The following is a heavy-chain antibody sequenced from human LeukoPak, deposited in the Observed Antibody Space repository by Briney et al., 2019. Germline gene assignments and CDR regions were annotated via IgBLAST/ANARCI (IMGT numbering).Heavy chain of an antibody. V-gene: IGHV4-39*01. CDR3: ARVGATYPHYYMDV. J-gene: IGHJ6*03. CDR1: GDSISSSGDY. D-gene: IGHD3-16*01. CDR2: IYYSGST. Sequence: SETLSLTCTVSGDSISSSGDYWGWIRQPPGKGLEWIGNIYYSGSTYYSPSLKSRVTIAVDTSKNQFSLKLTSVTAADTAVYYCARVGATYPHYYMDVWGKGTTVTVAS.